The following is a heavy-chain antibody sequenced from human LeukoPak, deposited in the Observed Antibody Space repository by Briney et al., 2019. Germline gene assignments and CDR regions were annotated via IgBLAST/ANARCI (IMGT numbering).Heavy chain of an antibody. CDR3: ARESESSGWYDY. CDR1: GFTFSSYW. V-gene: IGHV3-7*05. Sequence: GGSLRLSCAASGFTFSSYWMSWVRQAPGKGLEWVANIKHDGSDKYYVDSVKGRFTISRDNSKNSLYLQMNSLRSDDTALYYCARESESSGWYDYWGQGTLVTVSS. J-gene: IGHJ4*02. CDR2: IKHDGSDK. D-gene: IGHD6-19*01.